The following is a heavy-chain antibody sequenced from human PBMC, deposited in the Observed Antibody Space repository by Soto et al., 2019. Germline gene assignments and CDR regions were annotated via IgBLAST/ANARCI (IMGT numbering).Heavy chain of an antibody. Sequence: EASVKVSCKASGYTFTSYGISWVRQAPGQGLEWMGWISAYNGNTNYAQKLQGRVTMTTDTSTSTAYMELRSLRSDDTAVYYCARGGGLYYYDSSGYYPIPIDYWGQGTLVTVSS. D-gene: IGHD3-22*01. V-gene: IGHV1-18*04. CDR1: GYTFTSYG. J-gene: IGHJ4*02. CDR3: ARGGGLYYYDSSGYYPIPIDY. CDR2: ISAYNGNT.